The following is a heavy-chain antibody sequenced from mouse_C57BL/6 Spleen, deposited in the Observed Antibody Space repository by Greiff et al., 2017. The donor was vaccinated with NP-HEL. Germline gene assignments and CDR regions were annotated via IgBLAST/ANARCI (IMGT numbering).Heavy chain of an antibody. CDR2: IDPEDGDT. Sequence: EVQLQQSGAELVRPGASVKLSCTASGFNIKDYYMHWVKQRPEQGLEWIGRIDPEDGDTEYAPKFQGKATMTADTSSNTAYLQLSSLTSEDTAVYYCTTPYYDYDDAMDYWGQGTSVTVSS. CDR3: TTPYYDYDDAMDY. D-gene: IGHD2-4*01. J-gene: IGHJ4*01. CDR1: GFNIKDYY. V-gene: IGHV14-1*01.